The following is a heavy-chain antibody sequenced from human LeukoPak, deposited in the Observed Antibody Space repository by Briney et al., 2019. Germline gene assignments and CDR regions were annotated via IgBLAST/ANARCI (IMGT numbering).Heavy chain of an antibody. CDR2: FNHSGST. CDR3: ARGPTTMTRAFDY. V-gene: IGHV4-34*01. Sequence: PSETLSLTCAVYGGSFSGYYWTWIRQPPGRGLEWIGEFNHSGSTNYNPSLKSRATISVDTSKNQFSLKLTSVTAADTAVYYCARGPTTMTRAFDYWGQGTLVTVSS. D-gene: IGHD4-17*01. J-gene: IGHJ4*02. CDR1: GGSFSGYY.